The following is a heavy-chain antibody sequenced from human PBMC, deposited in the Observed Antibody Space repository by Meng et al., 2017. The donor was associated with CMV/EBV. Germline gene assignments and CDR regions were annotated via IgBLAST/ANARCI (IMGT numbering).Heavy chain of an antibody. CDR2: ISYDGSNK. D-gene: IGHD3-3*01. CDR3: ARESQALRFLEWLLGGMDV. Sequence: GESLKISCAASGFTFSSYAMHWVRQAPGKGLEWVAVISYDGSNKYYADSVKGRFTISRDNSKNTLYLQMNSLRAEDTAVYYCARESQALRFLEWLLGGMDVWGQGTTVIVSS. V-gene: IGHV3-30*04. CDR1: GFTFSSYA. J-gene: IGHJ6*02.